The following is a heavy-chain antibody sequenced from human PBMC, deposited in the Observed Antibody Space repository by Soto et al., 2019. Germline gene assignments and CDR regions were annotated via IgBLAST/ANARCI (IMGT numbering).Heavy chain of an antibody. V-gene: IGHV4-31*03. CDR1: GGSISSGGYY. Sequence: QVQLQESGPGLVKPSQTLSLTCTVSGGSISSGGYYWSWIRQHPGKGLEWIGYIYYSGSTYYNPSLKSRVTISVDTSKNQFSLKLSSVTAADTAVYYCARDTPWYSSGWYGVSAFDIWGQGTMVTVSS. CDR3: ARDTPWYSSGWYGVSAFDI. J-gene: IGHJ3*02. CDR2: IYYSGST. D-gene: IGHD6-19*01.